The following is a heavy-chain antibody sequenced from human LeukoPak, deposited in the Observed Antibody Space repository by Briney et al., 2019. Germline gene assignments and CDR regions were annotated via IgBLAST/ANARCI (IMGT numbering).Heavy chain of an antibody. J-gene: IGHJ4*02. D-gene: IGHD2-15*01. V-gene: IGHV1-69*01. CDR2: IIPIFGTA. CDR3: ARENCSGGGCYFDTLAYFDY. CDR1: GGTFSSYA. Sequence: SVKVSCKASGGTFSSYAISWVRQAPGQGLEWTGGIIPIFGTANYAQKFQGRVTITADESTSTAYMELSSLRSEDTAVYYCARENCSGGGCYFDTLAYFDYWGQGTLVTVSS.